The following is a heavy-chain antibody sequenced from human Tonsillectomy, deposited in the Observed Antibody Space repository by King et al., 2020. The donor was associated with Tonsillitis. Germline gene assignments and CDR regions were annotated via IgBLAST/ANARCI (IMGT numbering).Heavy chain of an antibody. V-gene: IGHV4-59*08. J-gene: IGHJ4*02. CDR1: GGSISSYY. CDR2: IYYSGST. CDR3: ARHDFSSWPQFDF. Sequence: QLQESGPGLVKPSETLSLTCTVSGGSISSYYWSWIRQPPGKGLEWIGYIYYSGSTNYNPSLKSRLTISLDASKNQFSLKLSSVTAADTAVYYCARHDFSSWPQFDFWGQGTLGTVSS. D-gene: IGHD6-13*01.